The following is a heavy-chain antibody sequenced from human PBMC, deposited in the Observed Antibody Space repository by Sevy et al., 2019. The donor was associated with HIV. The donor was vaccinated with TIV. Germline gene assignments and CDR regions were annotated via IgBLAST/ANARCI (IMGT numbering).Heavy chain of an antibody. CDR3: ARERTYLFDY. J-gene: IGHJ4*02. CDR2: IWFDGSNI. Sequence: GGSLRLSCVASGFTFGSYGMLWVRQAPGKGLEWVADIWFDGSNIHYADSVRGRFTISRDNSKNTLSLHMSSLRVKDTAVYYCARERTYLFDYCGQGTLVTVSS. CDR1: GFTFGSYG. V-gene: IGHV3-33*01.